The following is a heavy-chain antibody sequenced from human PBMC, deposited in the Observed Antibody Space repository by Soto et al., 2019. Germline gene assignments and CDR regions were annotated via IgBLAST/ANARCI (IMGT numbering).Heavy chain of an antibody. CDR2: IGFDGSVS. Sequence: QVQLVESGGGXXXXGRXXXXSXAVSXXXXXXXGMQXXXXAXGKXLEWVAVIGFDGSVSHYTDSVKGRFTVSRDNSKNTLYLQMNSLRAEDTAVYYCAKEFRHDNWFFEHWGQGTLVTVSS. CDR3: AKEFRHDNWFFEH. V-gene: IGHV3-30*18. D-gene: IGHD3-22*01. CDR1: XXXXXXXG. J-gene: IGHJ4*02.